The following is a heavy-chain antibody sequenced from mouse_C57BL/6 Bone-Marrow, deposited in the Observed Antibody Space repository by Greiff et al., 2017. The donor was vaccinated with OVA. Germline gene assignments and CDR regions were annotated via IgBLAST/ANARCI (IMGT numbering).Heavy chain of an antibody. Sequence: QVQLKQSGAELARPGASVKLSCKASGYTFTSYGISWVKQRTGQGLEWIGEIYPRSGNTYYNEKFKGKATLTADKSSSTAYMELRSLTSEDSAVYFCVTPYYFDYWGQGTTLTVSS. CDR3: VTPYYFDY. J-gene: IGHJ2*01. CDR1: GYTFTSYG. V-gene: IGHV1-81*01. CDR2: IYPRSGNT.